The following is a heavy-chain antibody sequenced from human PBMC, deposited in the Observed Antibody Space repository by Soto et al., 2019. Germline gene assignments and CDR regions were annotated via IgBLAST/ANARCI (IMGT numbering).Heavy chain of an antibody. D-gene: IGHD3-16*01. J-gene: IGHJ4*02. V-gene: IGHV3-33*01. CDR1: GFTFSTYG. CDR2: IWYDGSNK. Sequence: QVQLVESGGGVVQPGKSLRLSCAASGFTFSTYGMHWVRQAPGKGLEWVAVIWYDGSNKYHGDSLKGRFTISRDNSKNTLYLQINNLRAEDTAVYYCGRDGALGDRAVIDSWGQGTVVTVSS. CDR3: GRDGALGDRAVIDS.